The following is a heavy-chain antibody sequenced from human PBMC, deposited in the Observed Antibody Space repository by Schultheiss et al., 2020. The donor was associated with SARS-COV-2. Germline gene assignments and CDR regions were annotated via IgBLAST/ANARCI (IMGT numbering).Heavy chain of an antibody. J-gene: IGHJ6*02. CDR2: ISSSSSYI. V-gene: IGHV3-21*04. CDR3: AKDKLAVAYYYYGMDV. D-gene: IGHD6-19*01. Sequence: GGSLRLSCAASGFTVSSNYMSWVRQAPGKGLEWVSSISSSSSYIYYADSVKGRFTISRDNSKNTLYLQMNSLRAEDTAVYYCAKDKLAVAYYYYGMDVWGQGTTVTVSS. CDR1: GFTVSSNY.